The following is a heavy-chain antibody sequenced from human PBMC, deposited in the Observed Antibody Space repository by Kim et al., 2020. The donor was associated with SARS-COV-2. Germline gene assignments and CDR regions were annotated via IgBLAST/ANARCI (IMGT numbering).Heavy chain of an antibody. CDR3: VTVKDDFWCDNYYYYAMD. CDR2: INHSGST. J-gene: IGHJ6*01. CDR1: GGTFSGYR. V-gene: IGHV4-34*08. Sequence: SETLSLTCAVYGGTFSGYRGSWIRQPPGKGLEWIGEINHSGSTNYNPSLKSRVTISRDTSKSKLSLRLSSVTAADTALLYCVTVKDDFWCDNYYYYAMD. D-gene: IGHD3-3*01.